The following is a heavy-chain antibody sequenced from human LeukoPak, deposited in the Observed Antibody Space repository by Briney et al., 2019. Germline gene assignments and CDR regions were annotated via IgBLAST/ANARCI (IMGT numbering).Heavy chain of an antibody. CDR2: IYSGGST. CDR1: GFTFSSYA. J-gene: IGHJ4*02. CDR3: ARAAAGLDY. Sequence: GGSLRLSCAASGFTFSSYAMSWVRQAPGKGLEWVSFIYSGGSTYYADSVKGRFTISRHNSKNTLYLQMKSLRAEDTAVYYCARAAAGLDYWGQGTLVTVSS. V-gene: IGHV3-53*04. D-gene: IGHD6-13*01.